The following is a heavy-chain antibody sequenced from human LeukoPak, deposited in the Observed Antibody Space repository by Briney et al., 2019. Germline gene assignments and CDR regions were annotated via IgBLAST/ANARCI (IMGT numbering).Heavy chain of an antibody. CDR1: GFPFNSYA. CDR2: ISGSGGST. J-gene: IGHJ4*02. CDR3: AKATSSSWYAGMCDY. V-gene: IGHV3-23*01. Sequence: GSLGLSFAASGFPFNSYAMSWVRPAPGKGLEWVSAISGSGGSTYYADSVKGRFTISRDNSKNTLYLQMNSLRAEDTAVYYCAKATSSSWYAGMCDYWGQGTLVTVSS. D-gene: IGHD6-13*01.